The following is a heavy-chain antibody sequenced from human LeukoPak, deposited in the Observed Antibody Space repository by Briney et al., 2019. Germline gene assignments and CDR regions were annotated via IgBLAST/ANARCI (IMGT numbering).Heavy chain of an antibody. D-gene: IGHD2-8*01. V-gene: IGHV3-23*01. CDR3: AKKEWSSDFDY. CDR1: GFTFTSHA. Sequence: GGSLRLSCAASGFTFTSHAMSWVRQAPGKGLEWVSTISNTAVSTYYTDSVKGRFTISRANSKNTLYLQMNSLRAEDTAVYYCAKKEWSSDFDYWGQGTLVTVSS. J-gene: IGHJ4*02. CDR2: ISNTAVST.